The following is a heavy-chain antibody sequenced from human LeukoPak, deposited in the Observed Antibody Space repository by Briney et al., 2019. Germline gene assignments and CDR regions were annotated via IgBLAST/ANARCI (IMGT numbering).Heavy chain of an antibody. CDR2: IYGSGST. D-gene: IGHD6-19*01. J-gene: IGHJ4*02. V-gene: IGHV4-59*08. Sequence: SETLSLTCTVSGDSLSIHYWSWIRQPPGKGLEWIGYIYGSGSTNYGPTLKSRVTISEDSSKNHFSLKLTSVTAADTAVYYCARNVGWYSHDSWGQGTLVTVSS. CDR1: GDSLSIHY. CDR3: ARNVGWYSHDS.